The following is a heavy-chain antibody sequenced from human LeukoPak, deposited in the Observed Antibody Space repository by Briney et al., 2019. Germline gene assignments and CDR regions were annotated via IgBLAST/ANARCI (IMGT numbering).Heavy chain of an antibody. J-gene: IGHJ4*02. V-gene: IGHV2-5*01. Sequence: SGPTLVKPTQTLTLTCTFSGFSLSTSGVGVGWIRQPPGKALEWLALIYWNDDKRYSPSLKSRLTITKDTSKNQVVLTMTNMDPVDTATYYCAHTGRFGESRPVLFDYWGQGTLVTVSS. CDR1: GFSLSTSGVG. CDR3: AHTGRFGESRPVLFDY. CDR2: IYWNDDK. D-gene: IGHD3-10*01.